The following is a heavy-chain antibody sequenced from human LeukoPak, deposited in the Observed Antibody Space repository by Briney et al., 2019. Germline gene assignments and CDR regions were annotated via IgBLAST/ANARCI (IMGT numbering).Heavy chain of an antibody. Sequence: SETLSLTCAVSGGSISSGGYSWSWIRQPPGKGLEWIGYIYHSGSTNYNPSLKSRVTISVDTSKNQFSLKLSSVTAADTAVYYCARVGYSSSWYADYWGQGTLVTVSS. D-gene: IGHD6-13*01. J-gene: IGHJ4*02. V-gene: IGHV4-30-2*01. CDR1: GGSISSGGYS. CDR2: IYHSGST. CDR3: ARVGYSSSWYADY.